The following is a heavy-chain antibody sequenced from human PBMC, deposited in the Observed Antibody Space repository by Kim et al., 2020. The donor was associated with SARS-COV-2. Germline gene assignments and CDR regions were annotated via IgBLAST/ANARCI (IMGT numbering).Heavy chain of an antibody. J-gene: IGHJ3*02. CDR2: IYYSGST. V-gene: IGHV4-31*03. D-gene: IGHD3-10*01. CDR3: ARGRHDGETARITMVRGVIRGAFDI. Sequence: SETLSLTCTVSGGSISSGGYYWSWIRQHPGKGLEWIGYIYYSGSTYYNPSLKSRVTISVDTSKNQFSLKLSSVTAADTAVYYCARGRHDGETARITMVRGVIRGAFDIWGQGTMVTVSS. CDR1: GGSISSGGYY.